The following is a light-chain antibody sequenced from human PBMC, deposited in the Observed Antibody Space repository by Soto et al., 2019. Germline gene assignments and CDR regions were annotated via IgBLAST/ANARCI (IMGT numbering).Light chain of an antibody. CDR2: LAS. CDR1: QGISSF. CDR3: QQYSSYPYT. J-gene: IGKJ2*01. Sequence: DIQMTQSPSSLSASVGDRVTITCRARQGISSFLAWFQQKPGKAPKSLIYLASTLQSGVQSTFRGSASGTHFTLTSSSLQPEDFGIYYCQQYSSYPYTFGQGTKLEI. V-gene: IGKV1-16*01.